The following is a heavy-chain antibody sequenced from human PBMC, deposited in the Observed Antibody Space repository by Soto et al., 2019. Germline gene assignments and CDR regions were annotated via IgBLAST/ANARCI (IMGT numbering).Heavy chain of an antibody. V-gene: IGHV1-2*04. CDR3: ARRRLGDYESDSDY. J-gene: IGHJ4*02. D-gene: IGHD4-17*01. CDR2: INPNSGGT. Sequence: GASVKVSCKASGYTFTGYYMHWVRQAPGQGLEWMGWINPNSGGTNYAQKFQGWVTMTRDTSISTAYMELSRLRSDDTAVYYCARRRLGDYESDSDYWGQGTLVTGS. CDR1: GYTFTGYY.